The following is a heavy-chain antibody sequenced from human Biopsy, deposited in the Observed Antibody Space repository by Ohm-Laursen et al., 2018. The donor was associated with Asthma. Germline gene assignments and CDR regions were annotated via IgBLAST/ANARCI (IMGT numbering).Heavy chain of an antibody. CDR3: ARTFHFWSPYHAEHYQL. CDR2: IKHDGTEK. J-gene: IGHJ1*01. CDR1: GFTFSNYG. D-gene: IGHD3-3*02. Sequence: LSLTCAASGFTFSNYGMHWVRQVPGKGLEWVANIKHDGTEKNHVDSLKGRFTISRDNAKNSLYLQMNSLRAEDTAVYYCARTFHFWSPYHAEHYQLWGQGTLVTVPS. V-gene: IGHV3-7*01.